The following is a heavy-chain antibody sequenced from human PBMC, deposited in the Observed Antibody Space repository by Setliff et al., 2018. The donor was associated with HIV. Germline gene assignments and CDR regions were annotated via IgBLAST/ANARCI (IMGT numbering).Heavy chain of an antibody. D-gene: IGHD1-7*01. CDR3: AKWNYPNS. J-gene: IGHJ4*02. V-gene: IGHV3-43*01. CDR2: ISWDGGST. CDR1: GFTFDDYT. Sequence: GGSLRLSCAASGFTFDDYTMHWVRQAPGKGLEWVSLISWDGGSTYYADSVKGRFTISRDSAKNSLYLQMNSLRAEDTAVYYCAKWNYPNSWGQGTLVTVSS.